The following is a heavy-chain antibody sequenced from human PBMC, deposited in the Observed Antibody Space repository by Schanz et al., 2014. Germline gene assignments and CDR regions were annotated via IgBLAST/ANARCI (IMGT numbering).Heavy chain of an antibody. Sequence: GQLLESGGGLVQPGGSLRLSCAASGFTFSSYGMHWVRQAPGKGLEWVAVIWYDGNNKFYADSVKGRFIISRDNSKNTLDLQMNSLRAEDTAVYYCARDRQQLVGRIGYYYGMDVWGQGTTVTVSS. CDR2: IWYDGNNK. CDR1: GFTFSSYG. J-gene: IGHJ6*02. D-gene: IGHD6-13*01. CDR3: ARDRQQLVGRIGYYYGMDV. V-gene: IGHV3-33*01.